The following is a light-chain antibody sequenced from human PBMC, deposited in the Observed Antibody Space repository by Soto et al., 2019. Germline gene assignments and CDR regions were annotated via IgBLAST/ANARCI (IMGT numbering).Light chain of an antibody. CDR1: QSVTATY. CDR2: GAS. J-gene: IGKJ2*01. Sequence: ENVLTQSPGTLSLSPWERATLSCRASQSVTATYLAWYQQKPGQAPRLLIYGASSRATGIPDRFSGSGSGTDFTLTISKLEPEDFAVYYCQQYRSSPPMFIFGQGTKVDI. V-gene: IGKV3-20*01. CDR3: QQYRSSPPMFI.